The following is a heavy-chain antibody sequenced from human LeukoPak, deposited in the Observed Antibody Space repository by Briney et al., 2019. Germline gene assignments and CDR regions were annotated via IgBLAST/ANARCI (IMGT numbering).Heavy chain of an antibody. D-gene: IGHD4-11*01. J-gene: IGHJ5*02. CDR2: VYYGGST. CDR1: GGSIRGHDYY. CDR3: ARHVGRLTTETSFDP. Sequence: SETLSLTCSVSGGSIRGHDYYWGWIRQSPGKGLTWIGSVYYGGSTYYNPSLRSRVTISIDTSKNQFSLMLRSVTAADSALYFCARHVGRLTTETSFDPWGQGTLVTVSP. V-gene: IGHV4-39*01.